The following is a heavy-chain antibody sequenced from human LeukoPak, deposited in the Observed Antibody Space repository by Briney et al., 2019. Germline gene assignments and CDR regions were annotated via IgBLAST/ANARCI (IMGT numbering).Heavy chain of an antibody. D-gene: IGHD2-2*02. CDR1: GYTFTSYD. CDR2: MNPNSGNT. V-gene: IGHV1-8*03. J-gene: IGHJ6*03. Sequence: GASVKVSCKASGYTFTSYDINWVRQAPGQGLEWMGWMNPNSGNTGYAQKFQGRVTNTRNTSISTAYMELSSLRSEDTAVYYCARGPKIGYCSSTSCYSSSYYYMDVWGKGTTVTVSS. CDR3: ARGPKIGYCSSTSCYSSSYYYMDV.